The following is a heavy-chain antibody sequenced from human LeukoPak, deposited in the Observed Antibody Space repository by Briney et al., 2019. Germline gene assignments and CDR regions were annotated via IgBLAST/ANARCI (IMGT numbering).Heavy chain of an antibody. V-gene: IGHV4-59*08. CDR2: IYDSGST. CDR1: GGSISSYY. D-gene: IGHD2-21*02. CDR3: ARHGSDWYDFDY. Sequence: SETLSLTCTVSGGSISSYYWSWIRQPPGKGLEWIGYIYDSGSTNYNPSLQSRVTISVDTSKNQFSLKLNSVTAADTAVYYCARHGSDWYDFDYWGQGTLVTVSS. J-gene: IGHJ4*02.